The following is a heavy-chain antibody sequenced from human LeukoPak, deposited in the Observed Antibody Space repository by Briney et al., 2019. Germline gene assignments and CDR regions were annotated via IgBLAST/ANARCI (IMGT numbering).Heavy chain of an antibody. CDR2: IIPIFGTA. CDR1: GGTFSSYA. CDR3: ATPRCDPDAFDI. Sequence: SVKVSRKASGGTFSSYAISWVRQAPGQGLEWMGGIIPIFGTANYAQKFQGRVTITADESTSTAYMELSSLRSEDTAVYYCATPRCDPDAFDIWGQGTMVTVSS. J-gene: IGHJ3*02. V-gene: IGHV1-69*01.